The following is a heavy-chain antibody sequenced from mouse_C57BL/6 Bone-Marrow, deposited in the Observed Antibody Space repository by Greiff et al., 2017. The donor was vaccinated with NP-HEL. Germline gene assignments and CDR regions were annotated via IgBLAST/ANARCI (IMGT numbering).Heavy chain of an antibody. Sequence: EVKLVESGPVLVKPGASVKMSCKASGYTFTDYYMNWVKQSHGKSLEWIGVINPYNGGTSYNQKFKGKATLTVDKSSSTAYMELNSLTSEDSAVYYCARRGWLLYYFDYWGQGTTLTVSS. CDR1: GYTFTDYY. V-gene: IGHV1-19*01. J-gene: IGHJ2*01. CDR2: INPYNGGT. CDR3: ARRGWLLYYFDY. D-gene: IGHD2-3*01.